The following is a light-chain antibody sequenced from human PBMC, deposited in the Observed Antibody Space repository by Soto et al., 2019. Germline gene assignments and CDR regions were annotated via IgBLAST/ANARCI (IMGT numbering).Light chain of an antibody. CDR2: SNI. V-gene: IGLV1-40*01. J-gene: IGLJ1*01. CDR1: SSNIGAGYD. CDR3: QSYERRLRENYV. Sequence: QSVLTQPPSVSGAPGQRVTPSCTGTSSNIGAGYDVHWYQHLPGTAPKLLIYSNINRPSGVPDRFSGSKSGTSASLAITGLQAEDEADYYCQSYERRLRENYVFGTGTKDPVL.